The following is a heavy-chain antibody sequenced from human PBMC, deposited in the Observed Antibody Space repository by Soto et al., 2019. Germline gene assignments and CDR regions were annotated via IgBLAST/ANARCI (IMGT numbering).Heavy chain of an antibody. CDR2: IKSKTDGGTT. CDR1: GFSFSDAW. CDR3: TTDPHSTGTKY. J-gene: IGHJ4*02. V-gene: IGHV3-15*01. Sequence: PGGSLRLSCAASGFSFSDAWITWVRQAPGAGLEWVGRIKSKTDGGTTDYAAPVKGRFTISRDASKTTLYLQMNSLKTEDTAIYYCTTDPHSTGTKYWGQGTLVTVSS. D-gene: IGHD1-1*01.